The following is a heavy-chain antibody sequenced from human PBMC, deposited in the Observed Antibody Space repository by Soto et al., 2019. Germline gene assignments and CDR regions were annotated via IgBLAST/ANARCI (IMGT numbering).Heavy chain of an antibody. Sequence: ASVKVSCKASGYSFTSYAMHWVRQAPGQRLEWMGWINAGNGNTKYSQKFQGRVTITRDTSASTAYMELSSLRSEDTAVYYCASDYFVSRRPGSFVFWCPGTLVTLFS. CDR1: GYSFTSYA. D-gene: IGHD3-22*01. V-gene: IGHV1-3*01. CDR3: ASDYFVSRRPGSFVF. CDR2: INAGNGNT. J-gene: IGHJ4*02.